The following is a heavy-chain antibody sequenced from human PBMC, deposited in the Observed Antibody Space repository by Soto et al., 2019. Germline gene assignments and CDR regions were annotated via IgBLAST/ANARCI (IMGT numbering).Heavy chain of an antibody. J-gene: IGHJ4*02. Sequence: PSETLSLTCTVSGGSIRNYYWSWIRQPPGKGLEWIGYVYSSGSTHYNPSLQSRVTISADTSKNQVSLKVNSVTAADTAVYYCARLLYSYGFENFDYWGQGTLVTVSS. CDR2: VYSSGST. V-gene: IGHV4-59*01. D-gene: IGHD5-18*01. CDR3: ARLLYSYGFENFDY. CDR1: GGSIRNYY.